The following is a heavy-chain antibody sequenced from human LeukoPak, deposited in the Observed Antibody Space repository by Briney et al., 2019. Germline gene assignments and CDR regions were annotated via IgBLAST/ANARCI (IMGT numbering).Heavy chain of an antibody. CDR1: GYSFTSYW. CDR3: AIHNYYGSGTYYNMSIDY. J-gene: IGHJ4*02. D-gene: IGHD3-10*01. V-gene: IGHV5-51*01. Sequence: GESLKISCKGSGYSFTSYWIGWVRQMPGKGLEWMGIIYPGDSDTRYSPSFQGQVTISADKSISTAYLQWSSLKASDTAMYYCAIHNYYGSGTYYNMSIDYWGQGTLVTVSS. CDR2: IYPGDSDT.